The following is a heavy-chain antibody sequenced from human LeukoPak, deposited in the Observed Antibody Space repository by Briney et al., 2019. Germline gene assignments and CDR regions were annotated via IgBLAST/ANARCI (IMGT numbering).Heavy chain of an antibody. J-gene: IGHJ4*02. Sequence: SVKVSCKASGGTFSSYAISWVRQAPGQGLEWMGGSIPIFGTANYAQKFQGRVTITTDDSTSTAYMELSSLRSEDTAVYYCARVGGYYGSGSYYDYWGQGTLVTVSS. CDR2: SIPIFGTA. CDR3: ARVGGYYGSGSYYDY. CDR1: GGTFSSYA. D-gene: IGHD3-10*01. V-gene: IGHV1-69*05.